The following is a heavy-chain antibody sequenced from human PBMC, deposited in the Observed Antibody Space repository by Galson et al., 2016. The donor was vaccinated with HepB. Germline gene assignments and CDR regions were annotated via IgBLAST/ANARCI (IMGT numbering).Heavy chain of an antibody. D-gene: IGHD5-18*01. Sequence: SLRLSCAASGFTFSTYGMHWVRQAPGKGLEWVAVKSYDGDTKYPADSVKGRFTISRDNSKNTLYLQMHRLRFEDTAVYYCASDPRQWQRGYNYGFEYWGQGTLVSVSS. CDR2: KSYDGDTK. J-gene: IGHJ4*02. V-gene: IGHV3-30*03. CDR3: ASDPRQWQRGYNYGFEY. CDR1: GFTFSTYG.